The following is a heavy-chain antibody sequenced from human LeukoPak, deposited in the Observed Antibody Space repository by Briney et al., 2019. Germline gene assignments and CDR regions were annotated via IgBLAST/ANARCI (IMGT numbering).Heavy chain of an antibody. D-gene: IGHD3-3*01. CDR1: GYTFTSYD. V-gene: IGHV1-8*01. CDR2: MNPNSGNT. J-gene: IGHJ5*02. Sequence: ASVKVSCKASGYTFTSYDINWVRQATGQGLEWMGWMNPNSGNTGYAQKFQGRVTMTRNTSISTAYMELSSLRSEDTAVYYCARGNLNDSWSGYYTRPNWFDPWGQGTLVTVSS. CDR3: ARGNLNDSWSGYYTRPNWFDP.